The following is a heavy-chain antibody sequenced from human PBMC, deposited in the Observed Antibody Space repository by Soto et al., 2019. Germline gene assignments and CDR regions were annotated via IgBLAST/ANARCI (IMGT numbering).Heavy chain of an antibody. Sequence: SQTLSLTCALSGRSISSGGYSWNWIRQPPGKALEWIGYISYGGSTYCSTSLKSRVTISVDTYKSQFSLNLSFVTAADTAVYYCATMGTPATGLYFFDYWGQGSLVTVSS. CDR3: ATMGTPATGLYFFDY. D-gene: IGHD2-15*01. J-gene: IGHJ4*02. CDR1: GRSISSGGYS. CDR2: ISYGGST. V-gene: IGHV4-30-2*05.